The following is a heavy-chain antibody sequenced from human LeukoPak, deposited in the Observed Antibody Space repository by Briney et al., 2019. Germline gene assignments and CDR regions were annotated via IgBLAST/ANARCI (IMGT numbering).Heavy chain of an antibody. CDR3: AKDRSGWYGDY. CDR2: ISYDGSNE. J-gene: IGHJ4*02. CDR1: GFTLSSYA. D-gene: IGHD6-19*01. V-gene: IGHV3-30-3*01. Sequence: GGSLRLSCAASGFTLSSYAMHWVRQAPGKGLEWVAVISYDGSNEYYADSVKGRFTISTDTSKNTLYLQMNSLRAEDTAVYYCAKDRSGWYGDYWGQGTLVTVSS.